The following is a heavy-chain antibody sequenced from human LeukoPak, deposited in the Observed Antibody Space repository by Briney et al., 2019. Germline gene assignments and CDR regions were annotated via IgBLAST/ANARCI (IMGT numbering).Heavy chain of an antibody. V-gene: IGHV3-53*01. J-gene: IGHJ4*02. Sequence: GGSLRLSCAASGFTVSSNYMSWVRQAPGKGLEWVSVIYSGGSTYYADSVKGRFTISRDNSKNTLYLQMNSLGAEDTAVYYCARGLGYSYGYEWGQGTLVTVSS. D-gene: IGHD5-18*01. CDR3: ARGLGYSYGYE. CDR2: IYSGGST. CDR1: GFTVSSNY.